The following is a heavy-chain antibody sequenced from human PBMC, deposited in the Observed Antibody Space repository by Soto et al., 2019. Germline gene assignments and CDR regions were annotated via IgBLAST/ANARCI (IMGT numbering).Heavy chain of an antibody. CDR3: ARSLALAVAASNNYLDP. Sequence: QVQLVQSGTEVKKPGASVKVSCKASGYEFTNYGIGWVRQAPGQGLEWMGWISAYNGNTKYEQTLQGRITMSTDTSTGTAYMELRRLRSDDTALYYCARSLALAVAASNNYLDPWGQGTLVIVSS. CDR2: ISAYNGNT. D-gene: IGHD2-15*01. J-gene: IGHJ5*02. CDR1: GYEFTNYG. V-gene: IGHV1-18*04.